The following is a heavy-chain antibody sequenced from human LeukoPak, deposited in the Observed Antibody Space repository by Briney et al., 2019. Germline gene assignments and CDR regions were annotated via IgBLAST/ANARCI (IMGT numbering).Heavy chain of an antibody. CDR3: AGGGATTRFAFDI. D-gene: IGHD1-26*01. J-gene: IGHJ3*02. V-gene: IGHV1-69*05. Sequence: SVKVSCKASGGTFSSYAISWVRQAPGQGPEWMGGIIPIFGTANYAQKFQGRVTITTDESTSTAYMELSSLRSEDTAVYYCAGGGATTRFAFDIWGQGTMVTVSS. CDR2: IIPIFGTA. CDR1: GGTFSSYA.